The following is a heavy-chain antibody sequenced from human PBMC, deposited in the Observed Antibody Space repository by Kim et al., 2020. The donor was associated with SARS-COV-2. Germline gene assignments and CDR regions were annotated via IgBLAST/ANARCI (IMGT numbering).Heavy chain of an antibody. D-gene: IGHD3-16*02. Sequence: GGSLRLSCAASGFTFSSYAMHWVRQAPGKGLEWVAVISYDGSNKYYADSVKGRFTISRDNSKNTLYLQMNSLRAEDTAVYYCARDSYDYVWGSYRYVHWGQGTLVTVSS. V-gene: IGHV3-30*04. CDR1: GFTFSSYA. J-gene: IGHJ4*02. CDR3: ARDSYDYVWGSYRYVH. CDR2: ISYDGSNK.